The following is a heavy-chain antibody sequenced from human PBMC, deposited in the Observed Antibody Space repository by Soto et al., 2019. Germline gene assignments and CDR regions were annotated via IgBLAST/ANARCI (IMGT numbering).Heavy chain of an antibody. Sequence: ASVKVSCKASGYTFTGYYMHWVRQAPGQGLEWMGWINPNSGGTNYARKFQGRVTMTRDTSISTAYMELSRLRSDDTAVYYCARDKRYCSSTSCYRIHGMDVWGQGTTVTVSS. CDR1: GYTFTGYY. D-gene: IGHD2-2*01. V-gene: IGHV1-2*02. J-gene: IGHJ6*02. CDR2: INPNSGGT. CDR3: ARDKRYCSSTSCYRIHGMDV.